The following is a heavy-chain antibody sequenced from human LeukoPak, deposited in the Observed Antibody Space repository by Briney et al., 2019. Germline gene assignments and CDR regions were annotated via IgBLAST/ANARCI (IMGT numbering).Heavy chain of an antibody. D-gene: IGHD6-13*01. CDR1: GFTFSSNA. CDR2: IGTSVSDT. CDR3: AKRVAAPGRTYYFDY. J-gene: IGHJ4*02. V-gene: IGHV3-23*01. Sequence: GSLRLSCAASGFTFSSNALSWVRQAPGKGLEWVSVIGTSVSDTYYADSVKGRFTISRDNSKNTVYLQLSSLRAEDTAVYYCAKRVAAPGRTYYFDYWGQGTLVIVSS.